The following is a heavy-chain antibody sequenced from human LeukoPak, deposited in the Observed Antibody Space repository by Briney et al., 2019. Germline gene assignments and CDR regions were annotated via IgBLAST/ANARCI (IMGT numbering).Heavy chain of an antibody. D-gene: IGHD1-26*01. V-gene: IGHV4-59*08. CDR3: ARHNSGSYYGGFDY. Sequence: SETLSLTCTVSGVSISSYYWSWIRRPPGKGLEWIGYIYYSGSTNYNPSLKSRVTISVDTSKNQFSLKLSSVTAADTAVYYCARHNSGSYYGGFDYWGQGTLVTVSS. CDR2: IYYSGST. J-gene: IGHJ4*02. CDR1: GVSISSYY.